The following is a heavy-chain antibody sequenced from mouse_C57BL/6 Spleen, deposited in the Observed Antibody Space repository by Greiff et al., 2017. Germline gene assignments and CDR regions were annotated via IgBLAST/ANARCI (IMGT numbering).Heavy chain of an antibody. Sequence: DVKLVESGPGLVKPSQSLSLTCSVTGYSITSGYYWNWIRQFPGNKLEWMGYISYDGSNNYNPSLKNRISITRDTSKNQFFLKLNSVTTEDTATYYCVRTGTEFDYWGQGTTLTVSS. CDR3: VRTGTEFDY. CDR1: GYSITSGYY. V-gene: IGHV3-6*01. J-gene: IGHJ2*01. D-gene: IGHD4-1*01. CDR2: ISYDGSN.